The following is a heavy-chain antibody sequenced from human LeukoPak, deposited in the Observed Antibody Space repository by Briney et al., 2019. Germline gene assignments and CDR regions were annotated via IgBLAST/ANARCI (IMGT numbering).Heavy chain of an antibody. CDR2: IIPILGIA. V-gene: IGHV1-69*04. J-gene: IGHJ6*02. CDR1: GGTFSSYA. Sequence: ASLKVSCKASGGTFSSYAISWVRQAPGQGLEWMGRIIPILGIANYAQKFQGRVTITADKSTSTAYMELSSLRSEDTAVYYCARVPAAPIYYYYYYGMDVWGQGTTVTVSS. CDR3: ARVPAAPIYYYYYYGMDV. D-gene: IGHD2-2*01.